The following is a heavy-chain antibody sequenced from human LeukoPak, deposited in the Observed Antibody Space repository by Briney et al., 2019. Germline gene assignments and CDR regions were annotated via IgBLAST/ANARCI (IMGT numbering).Heavy chain of an antibody. CDR2: IYYSGST. CDR3: ARHGRAGVVTVAY. CDR1: GGSISSSSYY. Sequence: SETLSLTCTVSGGSISSSSYYWGWIRQPPGKGLEWIGSIYYSGSTYYNPSLKSRVTISVDTSKNQFSLKLSSVTAADTAVYYCARHGRAGVVTVAYWGQGTLVTVSS. J-gene: IGHJ4*02. V-gene: IGHV4-39*01. D-gene: IGHD3-3*01.